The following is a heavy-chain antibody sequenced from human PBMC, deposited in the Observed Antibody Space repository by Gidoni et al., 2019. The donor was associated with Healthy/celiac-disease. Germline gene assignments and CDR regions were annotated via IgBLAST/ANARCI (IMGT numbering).Heavy chain of an antibody. CDR2: ISGSGGST. D-gene: IGHD2-15*01. CDR1: GSTFSSYA. Sequence: EVQLLESGGGLVQPGGSLRLSCEASGSTFSSYAMSWVRQAPGKGLEWVSAISGSGGSTYYADSVKGRFTISRDNSKNTLYLQMNSLRAEDTAVYYCANPGGHASGGRPIRIDYWGQGTLVTVSS. CDR3: ANPGGHASGGRPIRIDY. J-gene: IGHJ4*02. V-gene: IGHV3-23*01.